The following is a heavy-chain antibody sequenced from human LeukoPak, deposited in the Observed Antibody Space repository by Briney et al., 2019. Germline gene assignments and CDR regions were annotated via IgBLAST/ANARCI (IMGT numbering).Heavy chain of an antibody. CDR3: AKVLRAVAGTRGGFDP. J-gene: IGHJ5*02. CDR2: ISGSGGST. Sequence: SGGSLRLSCAASGFTFSSYAMSWVRQAPGKGLEWVSAISGSGGSTYYADSVKGRFTISRDNSKNTLYLQMNSLRAEDTAVYYCAKVLRAVAGTRGGFDPWGQGTLVTVSS. D-gene: IGHD6-19*01. V-gene: IGHV3-23*01. CDR1: GFTFSSYA.